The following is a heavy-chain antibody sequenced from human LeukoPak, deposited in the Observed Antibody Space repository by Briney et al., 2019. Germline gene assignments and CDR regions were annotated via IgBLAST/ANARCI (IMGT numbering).Heavy chain of an antibody. D-gene: IGHD4-17*01. CDR2: ISGSGGST. Sequence: QPGGSLRLCCAASGFTFSSYAMSWVRQAPGKGLEWVSAISGSGGSTYYADSVKGRFTISRDDSKNTLYLQMNSLRAEDTAVYYCAKDFIETVTHGGSWFDPWGQGTLVTVSS. CDR1: GFTFSSYA. V-gene: IGHV3-23*01. CDR3: AKDFIETVTHGGSWFDP. J-gene: IGHJ5*02.